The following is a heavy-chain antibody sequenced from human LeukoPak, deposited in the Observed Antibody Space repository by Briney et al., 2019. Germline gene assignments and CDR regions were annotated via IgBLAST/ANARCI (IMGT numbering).Heavy chain of an antibody. J-gene: IGHJ4*02. CDR2: IKQDGSER. CDR3: ARVFGAGYSDY. CDR1: EFTFSSYW. D-gene: IGHD4/OR15-4a*01. Sequence: GGSLRLSCAASEFTFSSYWMSWVRQAPGKGLEWVASIKQDGSERYYVDSVKGRVTISRDNAKNSLYLQMNSLRAEDTAVYYCARVFGAGYSDYWGQGTLVTVSS. V-gene: IGHV3-7*01.